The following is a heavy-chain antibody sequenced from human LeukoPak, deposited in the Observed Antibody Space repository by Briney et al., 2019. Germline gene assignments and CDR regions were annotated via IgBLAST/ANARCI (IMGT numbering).Heavy chain of an antibody. V-gene: IGHV3-23*01. Sequence: GGSLRLSCAASGFTFSRFAMSWVRQAPGKGPEWVSAISGSGFSTYNADSVKGRFTISRDNSKNTLYLQMKSLRAEDTAVYYCEKDVFYNYVFWSVYLDFFDYGGQGPLVTVSS. J-gene: IGHJ4*02. CDR2: ISGSGFST. D-gene: IGHD3-3*01. CDR1: GFTFSRFA. CDR3: EKDVFYNYVFWSVYLDFFDY.